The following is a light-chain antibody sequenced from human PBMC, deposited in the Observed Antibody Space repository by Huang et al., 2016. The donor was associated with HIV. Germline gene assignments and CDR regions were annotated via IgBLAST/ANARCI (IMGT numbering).Light chain of an antibody. Sequence: DIQMTQSPSSLSASGGDRVTITCRASQTINTYLNWYQQKPGKAPKRLIYAASSLHSGVPSRFSGSGSGTDFTLTISGLQREDFATYFCQQTYSTPRTFGQGTRVEIK. J-gene: IGKJ1*01. CDR2: AAS. V-gene: IGKV1-39*01. CDR3: QQTYSTPRT. CDR1: QTINTY.